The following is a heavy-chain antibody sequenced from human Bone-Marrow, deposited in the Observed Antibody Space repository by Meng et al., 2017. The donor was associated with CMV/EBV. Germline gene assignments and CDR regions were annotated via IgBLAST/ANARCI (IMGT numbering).Heavy chain of an antibody. CDR1: GGSISSYY. CDR2: IYYSGST. D-gene: IGHD6-19*01. V-gene: IGHV4-59*12. CDR3: AILTAVADY. J-gene: IGHJ4*02. Sequence: SETLSLTCTVSGGSISSYYWSWIRQPPGKGLEWIGYIYYSGSTNYNPSLKSRVTISVDTSKNQFSLKLSSVTAADTAVYYCAILTAVADYWGQGTLVTVSS.